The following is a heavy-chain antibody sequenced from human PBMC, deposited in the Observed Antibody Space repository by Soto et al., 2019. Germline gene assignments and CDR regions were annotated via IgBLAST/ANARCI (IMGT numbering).Heavy chain of an antibody. CDR2: ISYDGSQT. Sequence: QVQVVESGGGVVQPGRALRLSCAASGFTFESYGMHWVRQAPGNGLEWVAVISYDGSQTYYGDSVKGRFSISRDNSKNILSLQMNSLRGDDSAVYYCARDSRPLDQYYYDGMDVWGQGTTVTVSS. CDR3: ARDSRPLDQYYYDGMDV. CDR1: GFTFESYG. J-gene: IGHJ6*02. V-gene: IGHV3-30*03. D-gene: IGHD3-16*01.